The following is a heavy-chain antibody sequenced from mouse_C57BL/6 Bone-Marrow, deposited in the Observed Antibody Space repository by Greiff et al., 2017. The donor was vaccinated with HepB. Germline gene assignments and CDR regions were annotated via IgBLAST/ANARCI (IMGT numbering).Heavy chain of an antibody. CDR3: TTGDY. CDR1: GYTFTDYE. CDR2: IDPETGGT. J-gene: IGHJ2*01. Sequence: VQLQESGAELVRPGASVTLSCKASGYTFTDYEMHWVKQTPVHGLEWIGAIDPETGGTAYNQKFKGKAILTADKSSSTAYMELRILTSEDSAVYYCTTGDYWGQGTTLTVSS. V-gene: IGHV1-15*01.